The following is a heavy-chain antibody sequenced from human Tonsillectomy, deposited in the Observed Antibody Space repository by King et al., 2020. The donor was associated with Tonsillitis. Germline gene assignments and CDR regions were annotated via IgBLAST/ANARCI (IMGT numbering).Heavy chain of an antibody. CDR1: GFNFDNFN. J-gene: IGHJ4*02. CDR3: ARARGDLRNYFDS. V-gene: IGHV3-21*01. Sequence: VQLVESGGGLGKPGGSLRLSCAASGFNFDNFNMHWIRQAPGKGLEWVSSISTTGHYIHYAGSLKGRFTISRDNAKNSLYLQMNSLKAEDTAMYYCARARGDLRNYFDSWGQGTLVTVSS. D-gene: IGHD4-17*01. CDR2: ISTTGHYI.